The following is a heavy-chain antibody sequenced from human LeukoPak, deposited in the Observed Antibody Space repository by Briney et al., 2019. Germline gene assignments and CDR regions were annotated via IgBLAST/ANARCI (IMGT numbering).Heavy chain of an antibody. CDR2: IWYDGSNR. Sequence: GRSLRLSCAASGFPFSNYGMHWVRQAPGKGLEWVAVIWYDGSNRYYADSVKGRFTISRDNSKNTLYLQMNSLRAEDTAVYYCAREGQSSGYSFDSWGQGTLVTVSS. J-gene: IGHJ4*02. D-gene: IGHD3-22*01. CDR3: AREGQSSGYSFDS. V-gene: IGHV3-33*01. CDR1: GFPFSNYG.